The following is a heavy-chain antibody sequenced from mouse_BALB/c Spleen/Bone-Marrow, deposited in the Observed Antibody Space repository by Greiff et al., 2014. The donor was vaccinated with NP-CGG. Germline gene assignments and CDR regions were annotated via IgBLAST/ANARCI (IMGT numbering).Heavy chain of an antibody. Sequence: VQLQQSGAELVRPGSSVKISCKASGYAFSSYWMNWVKQRPGQGLEWIGQIYPGDGDTNYNGNFKDKATLTTDKSSTTAYMQPSSLTSEDSAVYSCARGGRLTGYYFDYWGQGTTLTVSS. CDR2: IYPGDGDT. CDR1: GYAFSSYW. D-gene: IGHD4-1*01. J-gene: IGHJ2*01. CDR3: ARGGRLTGYYFDY. V-gene: IGHV1-80*01.